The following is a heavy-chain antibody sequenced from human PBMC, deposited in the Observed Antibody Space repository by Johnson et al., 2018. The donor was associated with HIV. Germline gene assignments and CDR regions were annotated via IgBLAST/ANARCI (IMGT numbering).Heavy chain of an antibody. J-gene: IGHJ3*02. V-gene: IGHV3-30*18. Sequence: QVQLVESGGGLVQPGGSLRLSCAASGFTFSSYGMHWVRQAPGKGLEWVAVISYVGRNKYYAASVKGRFTISRDNSKNTLYMQMNSLRAEDTAVYYCTQDKSNAFDIWGQGTMVTVSS. CDR1: GFTFSSYG. CDR3: TQDKSNAFDI. CDR2: ISYVGRNK.